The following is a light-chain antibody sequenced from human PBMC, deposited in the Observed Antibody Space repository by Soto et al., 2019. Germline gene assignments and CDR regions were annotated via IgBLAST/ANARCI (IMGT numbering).Light chain of an antibody. CDR2: GAS. J-gene: IGKJ1*01. CDR3: HQYGRSSSKT. V-gene: IGKV3-20*01. Sequence: EIVLTQSPGTLSLSPGERATLSGRASQSVSSSYLAWYQQKPGQAPRRLIYGASSRATSIPDRFCGSGSGTDFTLTISRLEPEDFAVYYCHQYGRSSSKTFGQGTKVEIK. CDR1: QSVSSSY.